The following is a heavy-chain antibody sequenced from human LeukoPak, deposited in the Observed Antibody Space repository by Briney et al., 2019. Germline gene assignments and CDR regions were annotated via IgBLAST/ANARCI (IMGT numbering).Heavy chain of an antibody. D-gene: IGHD5-12*01. Sequence: ASVKVSCKASGYTFTSYYMHWVRQAPGQGLEWMGIINPSGGSTSYAQKFQGRVTMTRDTSTSTVYMELSSLRSEDTAVYYCARDPASYSGYEPSFGYWGQGTLVTVSS. CDR1: GYTFTSYY. V-gene: IGHV1-46*01. J-gene: IGHJ4*02. CDR2: INPSGGST. CDR3: ARDPASYSGYEPSFGY.